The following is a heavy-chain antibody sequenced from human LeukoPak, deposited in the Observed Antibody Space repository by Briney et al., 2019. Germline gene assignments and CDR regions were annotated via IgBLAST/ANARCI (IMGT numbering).Heavy chain of an antibody. CDR3: ARGSSGREYYYYYYMDV. V-gene: IGHV4-61*02. CDR1: GGSISSGSYY. CDR2: IYTSGST. J-gene: IGHJ6*03. D-gene: IGHD6-19*01. Sequence: SETLSLTCTGSGGSISSGSYYWSWIRQPAGKGLEWIGRIYTSGSTNYNPSLKSRVTISVDTSKNQFSLKLSSVTAADTAVYYCARGSSGREYYYYYYMDVWGKGTTVTVSS.